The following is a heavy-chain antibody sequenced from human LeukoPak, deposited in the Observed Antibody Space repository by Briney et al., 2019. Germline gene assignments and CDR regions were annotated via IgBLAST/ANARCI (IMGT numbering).Heavy chain of an antibody. V-gene: IGHV1-3*04. D-gene: IGHD3-22*01. J-gene: IGHJ1*01. CDR2: INTGNGNT. CDR1: GYTFANYG. CDR3: ARVPLSDSSGHYYPH. Sequence: SVKVSCKTSGYTFANYGMHWLRQAPRQSLEWMGWINTGNGNTKSSQKFQDRVALTRDTSASTAYMELNSLSSEDTAVYYCARVPLSDSSGHYYPHWGQGTLVTVSS.